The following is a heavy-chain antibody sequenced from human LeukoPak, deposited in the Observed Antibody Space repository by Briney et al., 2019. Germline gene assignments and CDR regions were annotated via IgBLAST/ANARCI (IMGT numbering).Heavy chain of an antibody. V-gene: IGHV3-23*01. CDR1: GFTFSTFG. J-gene: IGHJ3*02. D-gene: IGHD7-27*01. CDR3: AKDFLGTVPDVFDI. Sequence: GGSLRLSCTASGFTFSTFGMGWVRQAPGKGLQWVSGISGSGDTTYYADSVKGRFAISRDNSENTLYLQMNRLRDEDTAVYHCAKDFLGTVPDVFDIWGQGTMVTVSS. CDR2: ISGSGDTT.